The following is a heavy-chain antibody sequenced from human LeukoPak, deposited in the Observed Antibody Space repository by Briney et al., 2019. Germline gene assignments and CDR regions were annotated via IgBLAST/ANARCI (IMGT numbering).Heavy chain of an antibody. D-gene: IGHD6-13*01. CDR2: IRYDGSNK. CDR3: AQGSSSWPSLFDY. CDR1: GFTFSSYG. V-gene: IGHV3-30*02. J-gene: IGHJ4*02. Sequence: PGGSLRLSCAASGFTFSSYGMHWVRQAPGKGLEWVAFIRYDGSNKYYADSVKGRVTISRDNSKNTLYLQMDSLGTEDTALYYCAQGSSSWPSLFDYWGQGTLVTVSS.